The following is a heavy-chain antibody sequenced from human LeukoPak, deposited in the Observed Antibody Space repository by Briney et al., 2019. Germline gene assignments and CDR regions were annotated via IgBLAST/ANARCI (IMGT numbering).Heavy chain of an antibody. J-gene: IGHJ6*03. CDR2: IYHSGST. CDR1: GGSISSGGYY. D-gene: IGHD2/OR15-2a*01. CDR3: ARETRTTDYYYYYYMDV. Sequence: PSETLSLTCTVSGGSISSGGYYWSWLRQPPGKGLEWIGYIYHSGSTYYNPSLKSRVTISVDRSKNQFSLKLSSVTAADTAVYYCARETRTTDYYYYYYMDVWGKGTTVTVSS. V-gene: IGHV4-30-2*01.